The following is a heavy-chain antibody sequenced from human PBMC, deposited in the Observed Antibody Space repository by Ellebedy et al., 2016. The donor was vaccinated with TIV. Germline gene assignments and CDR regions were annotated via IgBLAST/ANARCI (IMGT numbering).Heavy chain of an antibody. CDR3: MTISRIAGRGSDY. Sequence: GESLKISCAASGFSVMSNYMNWVRQAPGKGLEWLSVIYSGGSTYYGDSAKGRFIISRDNSKKTVYLQLNRLREEDTAEYYCMTISRIAGRGSDYWGQGTLVTVST. CDR1: GFSVMSNY. J-gene: IGHJ4*02. CDR2: IYSGGST. D-gene: IGHD3-10*01. V-gene: IGHV3-66*01.